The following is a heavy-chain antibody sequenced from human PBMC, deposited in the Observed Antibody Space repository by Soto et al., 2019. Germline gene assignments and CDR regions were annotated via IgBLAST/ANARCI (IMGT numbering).Heavy chain of an antibody. CDR3: ARELYCGGDCYSFPNWFDH. J-gene: IGHJ5*02. CDR1: GCSISSYY. V-gene: IGHV4-4*07. CDR2: IYTSGST. D-gene: IGHD2-21*02. Sequence: KPXETLSLTCTVAGCSISSYYWSWIRQPAGKGLEWIGRIYTSGSTNYNPSLKSRVTMSVDTSKNQFSLKLSSVTAADTAVYYCARELYCGGDCYSFPNWFDHWGQGTLVTVSS.